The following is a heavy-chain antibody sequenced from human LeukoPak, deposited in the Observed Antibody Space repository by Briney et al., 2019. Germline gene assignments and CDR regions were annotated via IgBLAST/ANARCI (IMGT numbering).Heavy chain of an antibody. CDR2: ISSSGSTI. V-gene: IGHV3-48*03. D-gene: IGHD3-22*01. Sequence: PGGSLRLSCAASGFTFSSYEMNWVRQAPGKELEGVSYISSSGSTIYYAYSVKGRSTISSDNAKNSLYLQMISLKAEDTGVYYCARYTRRYDSSGYYYVVIDYWGQGTLVTVSS. J-gene: IGHJ4*02. CDR1: GFTFSSYE. CDR3: ARYTRRYDSSGYYYVVIDY.